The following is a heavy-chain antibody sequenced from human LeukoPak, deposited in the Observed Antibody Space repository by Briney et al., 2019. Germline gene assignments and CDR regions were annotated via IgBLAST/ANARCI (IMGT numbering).Heavy chain of an antibody. Sequence: ASVKVSCKASGYTFTSYYMHWVRQAPGQGLEWMGIINPSGGSTSYAQKFQGRDTMTRDTSTSTVYMELSSLRSEDTAVYYCARAPAYCGGDCYSPSPPNWFDPWGQGTLVTVSS. CDR2: INPSGGST. V-gene: IGHV1-46*01. J-gene: IGHJ5*02. CDR3: ARAPAYCGGDCYSPSPPNWFDP. D-gene: IGHD2-21*02. CDR1: GYTFTSYY.